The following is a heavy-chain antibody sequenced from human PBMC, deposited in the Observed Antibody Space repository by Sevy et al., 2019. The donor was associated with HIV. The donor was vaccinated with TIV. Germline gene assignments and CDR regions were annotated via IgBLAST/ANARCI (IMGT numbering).Heavy chain of an antibody. CDR1: GFTFSSYW. J-gene: IGHJ4*02. V-gene: IGHV3-74*01. D-gene: IGHD1-7*01. CDR2: INSDGSST. Sequence: GGSLRLSCAASGFTFSSYWMHWVRQAPGKGLVWVSRINSDGSSTSYADSVKGRFTISRDNAKNTLYQQMNSLRAEDTAVYYCAGANWNYDFDYWGQGTLVTVSS. CDR3: AGANWNYDFDY.